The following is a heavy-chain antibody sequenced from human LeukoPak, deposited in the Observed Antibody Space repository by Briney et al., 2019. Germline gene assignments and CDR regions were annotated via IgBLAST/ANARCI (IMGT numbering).Heavy chain of an antibody. D-gene: IGHD6-13*01. CDR3: ASTYSSSWYNWFDP. V-gene: IGHV4-61*08. J-gene: IGHJ5*02. CDR1: GDSVSRSDSY. CDR2: IYYSGST. Sequence: KSSETLSLTWSVSGDSVSRSDSYWDWIRQPPGKGLEWIGYIYYSGSTNYNPSLKSRVTISVDTSKNQFSLKLSSVTAADTAVYYCASTYSSSWYNWFDPWGQGTLVTVSS.